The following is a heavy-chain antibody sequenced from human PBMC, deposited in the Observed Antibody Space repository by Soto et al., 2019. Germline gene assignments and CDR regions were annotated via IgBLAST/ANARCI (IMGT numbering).Heavy chain of an antibody. V-gene: IGHV5-51*01. D-gene: IGHD2-21*02. CDR3: ATPGGRDFNDFDV. Sequence: PGESLKISCKGSGYTFTRNWIGWVRQMPGKGLEWMGIIFPIDSDTRYSPSSQGQVTISADNSISTAYLQWSSLKASDTAIYYCATPGGRDFNDFDVWGQGTMVTVSS. CDR2: IFPIDSDT. J-gene: IGHJ3*01. CDR1: GYTFTRNW.